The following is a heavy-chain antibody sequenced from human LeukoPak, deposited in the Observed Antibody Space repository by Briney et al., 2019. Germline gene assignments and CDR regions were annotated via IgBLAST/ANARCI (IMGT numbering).Heavy chain of an antibody. CDR1: GYTFTSYD. CDR2: MNPNSGNT. CDR3: ARGSCTSCYGGSRGWFDP. D-gene: IGHD2-2*01. V-gene: IGHV1-8*01. J-gene: IGHJ5*02. Sequence: GASVKVSCKASGYTFTSYDINWVRQATGQGLEWMGWMNPNSGNTGYAQKFQGRVTMTRNTSISTAYMELSSLRSEDTAVYYCARGSCTSCYGGSRGWFDPWGQGTLVTVPS.